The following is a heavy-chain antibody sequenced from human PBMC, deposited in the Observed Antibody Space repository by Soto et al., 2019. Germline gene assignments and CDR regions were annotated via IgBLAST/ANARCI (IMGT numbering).Heavy chain of an antibody. V-gene: IGHV3-23*01. CDR2: LSGSGSST. Sequence: EVQLLESGGGLVQPGGSLRLSCAASGFTFGRYAMTWVRQAPGKGLEWVSSLSGSGSSTYYADSVKGRFTISRDNSKDMLHLQMHSLRAEDTAVYYCALGYSSGLYPFDYWGQGTLVTVSS. D-gene: IGHD6-19*01. CDR3: ALGYSSGLYPFDY. CDR1: GFTFGRYA. J-gene: IGHJ4*02.